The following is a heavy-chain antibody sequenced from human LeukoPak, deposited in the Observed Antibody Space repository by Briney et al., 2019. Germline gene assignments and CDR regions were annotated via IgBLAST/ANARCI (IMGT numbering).Heavy chain of an antibody. Sequence: ASAKVSCKASGYTFTNYAINWVRQAPGQGLEWMGWMNTNNGIPTYAQAFTGRFVFSLDTSVNTAYLQISGPKAEDTAIYYCARRLYSRNSYVFDMWGQGTKVTVSS. D-gene: IGHD6-13*01. CDR3: ARRLYSRNSYVFDM. J-gene: IGHJ3*02. V-gene: IGHV7-4-1*02. CDR1: GYTFTNYA. CDR2: MNTNNGIP.